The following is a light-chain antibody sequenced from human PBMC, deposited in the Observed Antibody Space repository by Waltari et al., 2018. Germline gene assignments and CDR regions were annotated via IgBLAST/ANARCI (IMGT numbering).Light chain of an antibody. Sequence: DIVMTQSPDPPAVSLDGRATIYCYSRQSVLYSSNNKNYLAWYQQKPGQPPKLLIYWASTRESGVPDRFSGSGSGTDFTLTISSLQAEDVAVYYCQQYYSTPLTFGGGTKVEIK. V-gene: IGKV4-1*01. CDR3: QQYYSTPLT. CDR1: QSVLYSSNNKNY. CDR2: WAS. J-gene: IGKJ4*01.